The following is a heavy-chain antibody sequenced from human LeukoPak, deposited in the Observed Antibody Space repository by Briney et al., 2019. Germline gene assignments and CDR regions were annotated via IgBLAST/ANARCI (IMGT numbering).Heavy chain of an antibody. CDR2: ISAYNGNT. J-gene: IGHJ6*02. CDR1: GYTFTSYG. Sequence: ASVTVSCKASGYTFTSYGISWVRQAPGQGLEWMGWISAYNGNTNYAQKLQGRVTMTTDTSTSTAYMELRSLRSDDTAVYYCAREYGDYYYYGMDVWGQGTTVTVSS. CDR3: AREYGDYYYYGMDV. V-gene: IGHV1-18*01. D-gene: IGHD4-17*01.